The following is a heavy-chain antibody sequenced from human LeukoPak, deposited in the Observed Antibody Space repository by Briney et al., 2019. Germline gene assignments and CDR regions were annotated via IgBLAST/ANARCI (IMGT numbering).Heavy chain of an antibody. J-gene: IGHJ4*02. V-gene: IGHV1-46*01. Sequence: ASVKVSCKASGYTFTSYYIHWVRQAPGQGLEWMGVINPSGGSTSYAQKFQGRVTMTRDTSTSTVYMELSSLRSEDTAVYYCARDPSPYYDFWSGLNYIDYWGQGTLVTVSS. D-gene: IGHD3-3*01. CDR2: INPSGGST. CDR3: ARDPSPYYDFWSGLNYIDY. CDR1: GYTFTSYY.